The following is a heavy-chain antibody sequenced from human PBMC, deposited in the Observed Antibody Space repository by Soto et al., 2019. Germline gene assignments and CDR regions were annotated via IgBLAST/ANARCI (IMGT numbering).Heavy chain of an antibody. CDR3: AREGLHGARGWFEP. CDR1: GFTFSSFS. Sequence: EVQLVESGGGLVKPGGSLRVSCAASGFTFSSFSMTWVRQAPGKGLQWVSSISSSSNYKDYADAVKGRFTISRDNAKNSLYLQMNSLRAEDTAIYYCAREGLHGARGWFEPWGQGTLVTVSS. D-gene: IGHD4-17*01. CDR2: ISSSSNYK. J-gene: IGHJ5*02. V-gene: IGHV3-21*01.